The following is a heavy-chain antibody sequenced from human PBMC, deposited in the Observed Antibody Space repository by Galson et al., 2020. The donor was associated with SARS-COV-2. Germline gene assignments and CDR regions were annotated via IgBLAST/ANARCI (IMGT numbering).Heavy chain of an antibody. J-gene: IGHJ4*02. D-gene: IGHD6-25*01. CDR3: ARPTAGSLFDY. CDR2: IYHSGTT. CDR1: GASISSNNW. Sequence: ASETLSLTCAVSGASISSNNWWTWVRQPPGKGLEWIGEIYHSGTTNYNPSLKSRVTISVDKSKNQVLLKLNSVTAADTAVYYCARPTAGSLFDYWGQGSLVTVSS. V-gene: IGHV4-4*02.